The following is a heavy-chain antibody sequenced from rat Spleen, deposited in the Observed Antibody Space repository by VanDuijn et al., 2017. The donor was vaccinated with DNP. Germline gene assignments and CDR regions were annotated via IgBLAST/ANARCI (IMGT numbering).Heavy chain of an antibody. D-gene: IGHD1-4*01. V-gene: IGHV3-3*01. Sequence: EVQLRESGPGLVKPSQSLSLTCSVTGYSVTRNYWGWIRQFPGNKLEWMGSINSAGNTNYNPSLKSRISITRDTSKNQFFLQVNSVNTEDTATYYCARWPGYNPPYAMDAWGQGTSVTVSS. CDR1: GYSVTRNY. CDR2: INSAGNT. J-gene: IGHJ4*01. CDR3: ARWPGYNPPYAMDA.